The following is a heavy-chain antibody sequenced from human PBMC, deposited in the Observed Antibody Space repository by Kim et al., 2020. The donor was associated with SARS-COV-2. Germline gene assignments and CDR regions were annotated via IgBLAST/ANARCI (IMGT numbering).Heavy chain of an antibody. D-gene: IGHD3-10*01. CDR3: AGGQDVDSGRYGGMDV. Sequence: SETLSLTCAVYGGSFNDYYWSWIRQPPGKGLEWIGEINHSGSTNYNPSLRSRVIRSVDTSKNQFSLKLSSVTAADTAVYYCAGGQDVDSGRYGGMDVWG. CDR2: INHSGST. J-gene: IGHJ6*02. CDR1: GGSFNDYY. V-gene: IGHV4-34*01.